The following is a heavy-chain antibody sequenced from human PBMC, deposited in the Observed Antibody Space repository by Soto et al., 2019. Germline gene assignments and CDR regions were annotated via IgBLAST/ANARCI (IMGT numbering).Heavy chain of an antibody. CDR2: IIPILGIA. J-gene: IGHJ6*04. CDR1: GGTFSSYT. V-gene: IGHV1-69*08. D-gene: IGHD6-13*01. CDR3: ARDRNAQCSSRWYGMDV. Sequence: QVQLVQSGAEVKKPGSSVKVSCKASGGTFSSYTISWVRQAPGQGLEWMGRIIPILGIANYAQKFQGRVTSTADESTSTAYMELSSLRSEDTAVYYCARDRNAQCSSRWYGMDVWGEGTTVTASS.